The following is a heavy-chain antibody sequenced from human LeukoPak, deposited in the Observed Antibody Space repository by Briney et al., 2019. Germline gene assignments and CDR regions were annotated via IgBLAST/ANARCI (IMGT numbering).Heavy chain of an antibody. V-gene: IGHV4-59*01. CDR2: IYYSGRT. CDR1: GGSISSDY. CDR3: ARGYYSPHY. J-gene: IGHJ4*02. D-gene: IGHD4-11*01. Sequence: SETLSLTCTVSGGSISSDYWSWIRQPPGKGLEWIGYIYYSGRTDYNPSLTSRITISVDTPKNQFTRKLSSVTAADTAVYSCARGYYSPHYWGQGTLVSVSS.